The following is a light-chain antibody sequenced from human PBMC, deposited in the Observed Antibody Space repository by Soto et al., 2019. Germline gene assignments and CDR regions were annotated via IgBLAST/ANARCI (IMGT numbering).Light chain of an antibody. Sequence: QMSLSPAAVSASVGDRVTITCRASQSISSYLNWFQQKPGKAPKLLISGTSSLQVGVPSRFTGSGSGTDFTLAITNLQPEDFTTYYCQHTYNTPWPFGQRTKAAIK. CDR1: QSISSY. V-gene: IGKV1-39*01. J-gene: IGKJ1*01. CDR3: QHTYNTPWP. CDR2: GTS.